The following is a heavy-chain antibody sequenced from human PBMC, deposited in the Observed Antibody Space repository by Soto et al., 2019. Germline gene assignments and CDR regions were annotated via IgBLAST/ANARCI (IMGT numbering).Heavy chain of an antibody. CDR1: GFTFSSYW. D-gene: IGHD5-18*01. J-gene: IGHJ4*02. V-gene: IGHV3-74*01. CDR2: INPDGSAT. Sequence: GGSLRLSCAASGFTFSSYWMHWVRQAPGKGLVWVSRINPDGSATNYADSVKGRFTISRDNAKNTLYLQMNSLRAEDTAVFYCGRGGSDSPMAPGYWGQGTLVTSPQ. CDR3: GRGGSDSPMAPGY.